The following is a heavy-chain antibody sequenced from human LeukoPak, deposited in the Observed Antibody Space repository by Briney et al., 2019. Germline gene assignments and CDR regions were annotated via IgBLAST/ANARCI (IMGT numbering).Heavy chain of an antibody. CDR3: ARNSYQKLTVYDY. CDR1: GGTFSSYA. D-gene: IGHD2-2*01. Sequence: ASVKVSCKASGGTFSSYAISWVRQAPGQGLEWMGGIIPIFGTANYAQKFQGRVTITADESTSTAYMELSSLKASDTAMYYCARNSYQKLTVYDYWGQGTLVTVSS. CDR2: IIPIFGTA. J-gene: IGHJ4*02. V-gene: IGHV1-69*13.